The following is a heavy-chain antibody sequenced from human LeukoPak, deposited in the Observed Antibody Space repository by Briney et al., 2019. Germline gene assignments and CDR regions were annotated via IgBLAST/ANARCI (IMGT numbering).Heavy chain of an antibody. Sequence: PGGSLRLSCAASGFTFDDYAMHWVRQAPGKGLEWVSGISWNSGSIGYADSVKGRFTISRDNAKNSLYLQMNSLRAEDTALYYCAKDLWIVVDQSSGVAFDIWGQGTMVTVSS. V-gene: IGHV3-9*01. CDR1: GFTFDDYA. J-gene: IGHJ3*02. CDR2: ISWNSGSI. CDR3: AKDLWIVVDQSSGVAFDI. D-gene: IGHD3-22*01.